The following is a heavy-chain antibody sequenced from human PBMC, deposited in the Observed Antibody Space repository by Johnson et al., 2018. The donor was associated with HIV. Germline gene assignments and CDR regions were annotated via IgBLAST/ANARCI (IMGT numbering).Heavy chain of an antibody. CDR1: GFTFSSYW. CDR2: INSDGSST. CDR3: AKDCRDCGTFDI. J-gene: IGHJ3*02. Sequence: VQLVESGGGLVQPGGSLRLSCAASGFTFSSYWMHWVRQAPGKGLVWVSRINSDGSSTSYADSVKGRFTISRDNAKNSLYLQMNSLRVEDTALYYCAKDCRDCGTFDIWGQGTMVTVSS. V-gene: IGHV3-74*01. D-gene: IGHD2-21*02.